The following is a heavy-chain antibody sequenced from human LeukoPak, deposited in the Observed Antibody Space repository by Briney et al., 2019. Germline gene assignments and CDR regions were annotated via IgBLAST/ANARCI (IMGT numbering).Heavy chain of an antibody. CDR3: AKEKTSVLYPPNWFDP. CDR2: ISSNSGRT. CDR1: GFTFDDYA. Sequence: GGSLRLSCAASGFTFDDYAMLWVRHAPGKGLEWVSGISSNSGRTVYADSVKGRFTISRDNAKNSLFLQMNSLRAEDTAFYYCAKEKTSVLYPPNWFDPWGQGTLVTVSS. D-gene: IGHD3-16*01. V-gene: IGHV3-9*01. J-gene: IGHJ5*02.